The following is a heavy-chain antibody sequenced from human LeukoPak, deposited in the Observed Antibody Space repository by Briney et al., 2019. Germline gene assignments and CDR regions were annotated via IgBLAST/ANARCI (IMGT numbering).Heavy chain of an antibody. Sequence: PSETLSLTCTVSGDSISSNYWSWILQPPGKGLEWIGYIYYSGSTNYNPSLKSRVTISVDTSKNQFSVKLSSVTAADTAVYYCARGSFSGLRLSPFDYWGQGTLVTVSS. J-gene: IGHJ4*02. CDR1: GDSISSNY. CDR2: IYYSGST. D-gene: IGHD5-12*01. V-gene: IGHV4-59*01. CDR3: ARGSFSGLRLSPFDY.